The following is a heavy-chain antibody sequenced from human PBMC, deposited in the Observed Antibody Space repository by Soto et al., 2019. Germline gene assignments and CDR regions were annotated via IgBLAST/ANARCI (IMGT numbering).Heavy chain of an antibody. D-gene: IGHD4-4*01. V-gene: IGHV3-23*01. CDR3: AKDLQEGTVKPYYYYGMDV. Sequence: GGSLRLSCAASGFTFSSYAMSWVRQAPGKGLEWVSAICGSGGSTYYADSVKGRFTISRDNSKNTLYLQMNSLRAEDTAVYYCAKDLQEGTVKPYYYYGMDVWGQGTTVTVSS. J-gene: IGHJ6*02. CDR1: GFTFSSYA. CDR2: ICGSGGST.